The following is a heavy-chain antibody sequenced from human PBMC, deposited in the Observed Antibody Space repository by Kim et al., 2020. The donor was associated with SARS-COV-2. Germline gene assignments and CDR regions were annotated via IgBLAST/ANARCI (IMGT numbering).Heavy chain of an antibody. D-gene: IGHD5-12*01. V-gene: IGHV4-31*03. CDR3: ARNVDIVAPFDY. J-gene: IGHJ4*02. CDR1: GGSISSGGYY. Sequence: SETLSLTCTVSGGSISSGGYYWSWIRQHPGKGLEWIGYIYYSGSTYYNPSLKSRVTISVDTSKNQFSLKLSSVTAADTAVYYCARNVDIVAPFDYWGQGTLVTVSS. CDR2: IYYSGST.